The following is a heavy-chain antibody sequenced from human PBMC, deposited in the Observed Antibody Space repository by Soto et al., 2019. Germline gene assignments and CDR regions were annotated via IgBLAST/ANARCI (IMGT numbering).Heavy chain of an antibody. J-gene: IGHJ6*02. Sequence: PGGSLRLSCAASGFTFSSYGMHWVRQAPGKGLEWVAVISYDGSNKYYADSVKGRFTISRDNSKNTLYLQMNSLRAEDTAVYYCAKDRTIFGVGIIPGSYYYYGMDVWGQGTTVTVSS. CDR3: AKDRTIFGVGIIPGSYYYYGMDV. D-gene: IGHD3-3*01. CDR2: ISYDGSNK. V-gene: IGHV3-30*18. CDR1: GFTFSSYG.